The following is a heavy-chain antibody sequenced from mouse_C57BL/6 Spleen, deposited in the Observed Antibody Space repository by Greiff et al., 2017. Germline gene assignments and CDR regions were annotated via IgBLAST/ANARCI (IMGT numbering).Heavy chain of an antibody. CDR3: ARGGTTVVPFAY. CDR2: INPNNGGT. CDR1: GYTFTDYY. V-gene: IGHV1-26*01. Sequence: VQLQQSGPELVKPGASVKISCKASGYTFTDYYMNWVKQSHGKSLEWIGDINPNNGGTSYNQKFKGKATLTVDKSSSTAYMELRSLTSEDSAVYYCARGGTTVVPFAYWGQGTLVTVSA. J-gene: IGHJ3*01. D-gene: IGHD1-1*01.